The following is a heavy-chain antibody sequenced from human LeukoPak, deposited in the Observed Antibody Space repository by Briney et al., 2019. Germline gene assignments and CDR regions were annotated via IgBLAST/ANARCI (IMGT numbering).Heavy chain of an antibody. CDR3: AEDIAAALADGFDY. CDR2: ISWNSGSI. D-gene: IGHD6-13*01. J-gene: IGHJ4*02. CDR1: GFTFDDYA. V-gene: IGHV3-9*03. Sequence: GGSLRLSCAASGFTFDDYAMHWVRQAPGKRLEWVSVISWNSGSIGYADSVKGRFSISRDNAKNSLYLQMNSLRDEDMALYYCAEDIAAALADGFDYWGQGTLVTVSS.